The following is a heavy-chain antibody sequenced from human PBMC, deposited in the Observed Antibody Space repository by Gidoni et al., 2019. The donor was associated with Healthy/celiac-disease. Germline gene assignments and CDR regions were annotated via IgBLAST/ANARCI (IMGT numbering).Heavy chain of an antibody. J-gene: IGHJ4*02. CDR1: GFTFSSYG. Sequence: QVQLVESGGGVVQPGRSLRLSCAVSGFTFSSYGMHWVRQAPGKGLEWVAVISYDGSNKYYADSVKGRFTISRDNSKNTLYLQMNSLRAEDTAVYYCAKAPPRPTFDPYNTDCSGGSCYQDWGQGTLVTVSS. V-gene: IGHV3-30*18. D-gene: IGHD2-15*01. CDR2: ISYDGSNK. CDR3: AKAPPRPTFDPYNTDCSGGSCYQD.